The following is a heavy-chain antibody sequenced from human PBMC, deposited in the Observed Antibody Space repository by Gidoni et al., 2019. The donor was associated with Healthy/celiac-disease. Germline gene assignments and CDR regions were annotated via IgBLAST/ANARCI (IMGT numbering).Heavy chain of an antibody. D-gene: IGHD4-17*01. CDR2: IYSGGST. Sequence: EVQLVESGGGLIQPGGSLRLSCAASGFTVSSNYMSWVRQAPGKGLGWVSVIYSGGSTYYADSVKGRFTISRDNSKNTLYLQMNSLRAEDTAVYYCARGKGYGDYDRGGFDYWGHGTLVTVSS. CDR3: ARGKGYGDYDRGGFDY. J-gene: IGHJ4*01. CDR1: GFTVSSNY. V-gene: IGHV3-53*01.